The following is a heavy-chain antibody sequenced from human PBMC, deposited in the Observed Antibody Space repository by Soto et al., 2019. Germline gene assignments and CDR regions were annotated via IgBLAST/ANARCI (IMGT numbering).Heavy chain of an antibody. J-gene: IGHJ3*02. D-gene: IGHD4-17*01. V-gene: IGHV3-23*01. CDR3: AKCMTKVTTFPFDI. Sequence: EVQLLESGGGLVQPGGSLRISCAASGFTFSSYDMSWVRQAPGKGLEWVSAISGSGGGTYYADSVKGRFTISRDNSKNTLYLQMNSLRAEDTAVYYCAKCMTKVTTFPFDICGQGTMVTVYS. CDR1: GFTFSSYD. CDR2: ISGSGGGT.